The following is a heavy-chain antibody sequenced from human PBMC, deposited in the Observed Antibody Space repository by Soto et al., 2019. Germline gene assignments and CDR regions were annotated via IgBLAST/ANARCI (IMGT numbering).Heavy chain of an antibody. Sequence: SETLSLTCTVSRGYVNTFHWSWVRQPAGKGLEWIGRIFPNGNTDYSPSLKSRITISVDTSGNQFSLKLSSVTAADTAVYFCARTYCTTTACQAHGIDVWGQGTTVTVSS. D-gene: IGHD4-4*01. J-gene: IGHJ6*02. CDR1: RGYVNTFH. V-gene: IGHV4-4*07. CDR3: ARTYCTTTACQAHGIDV. CDR2: IFPNGNT.